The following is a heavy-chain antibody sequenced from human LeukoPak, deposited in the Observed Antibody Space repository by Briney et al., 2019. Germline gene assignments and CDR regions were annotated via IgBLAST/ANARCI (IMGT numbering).Heavy chain of an antibody. V-gene: IGHV3-11*04. J-gene: IGHJ4*02. CDR3: AKDLDDIVVVPAAIQGGYFDY. CDR1: GFTFSDYY. CDR2: ISSSGSTI. D-gene: IGHD2-2*02. Sequence: PGGSLRLSCAASGFTFSDYYMSWIRQAPGKGLEWVSYISSSGSTIYYADSVKGRFTISRDNSKNTLYLQMNSLRAEDTAVYYCAKDLDDIVVVPAAIQGGYFDYWGQGTLVTVSS.